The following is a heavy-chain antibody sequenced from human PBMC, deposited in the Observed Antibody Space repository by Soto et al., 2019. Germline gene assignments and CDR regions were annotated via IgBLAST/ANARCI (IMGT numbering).Heavy chain of an antibody. CDR2: IAASGRNS. V-gene: IGHV3-23*01. Sequence: EVRLLESGGGSVQPGGSLRLSCAASGFTFSTYDMSWVRQAPWKGLEWVSTIAASGRNSDYSDSVKGRFTISRDNSKHTLYLQMNSLIADDPAVYYCAYRTGFDYWGQGALVTVSS. CDR1: GFTFSTYD. J-gene: IGHJ4*02. CDR3: AYRTGFDY.